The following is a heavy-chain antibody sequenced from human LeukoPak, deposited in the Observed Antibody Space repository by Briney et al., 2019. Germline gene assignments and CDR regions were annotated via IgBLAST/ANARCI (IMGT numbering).Heavy chain of an antibody. D-gene: IGHD6-13*01. V-gene: IGHV3-21*01. CDR3: ARGPLGAAAGTLDY. CDR2: ISSSSSYI. CDR1: GFTFSSYS. J-gene: IGHJ4*02. Sequence: GGSLRLSCAASGFTFSSYSMNWVRQAPGKGLEWVPSISSSSSYIYYADSVKGRFTISRDNAKNSLYLQMNSLRAEDTAVYYCARGPLGAAAGTLDYWGQGTLVTVSS.